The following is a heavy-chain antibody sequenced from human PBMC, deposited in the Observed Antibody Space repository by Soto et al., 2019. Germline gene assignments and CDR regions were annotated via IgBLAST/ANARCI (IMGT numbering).Heavy chain of an antibody. V-gene: IGHV3-48*01. CDR2: IGIGSSTK. Sequence: GSLRLSCVASGFTFRNYGMNWVRQAPGKGLEWVSYIGIGSSTKYYADSVKGRFTISRDNAKNSLYLQMNSLRAEDTAVYYCARDQLYYNDISGRPLNAFAVWGQGTMVTVSS. CDR3: ARDQLYYNDISGRPLNAFAV. CDR1: GFTFRNYG. D-gene: IGHD3-22*01. J-gene: IGHJ3*01.